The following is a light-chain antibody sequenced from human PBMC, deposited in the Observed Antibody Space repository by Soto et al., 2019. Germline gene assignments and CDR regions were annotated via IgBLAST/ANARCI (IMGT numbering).Light chain of an antibody. V-gene: IGKV1-27*01. Sequence: DIQMTQSPSSLSASVGDRVTITCRASQDIRNSLAWYQQKPGKVPELLIYLASTLQLGVPSRFSGSGSGTDFTLTITTLQPEDVATYYCQKYDRAPLTFGPGTKVDIK. CDR1: QDIRNS. CDR3: QKYDRAPLT. J-gene: IGKJ3*01. CDR2: LAS.